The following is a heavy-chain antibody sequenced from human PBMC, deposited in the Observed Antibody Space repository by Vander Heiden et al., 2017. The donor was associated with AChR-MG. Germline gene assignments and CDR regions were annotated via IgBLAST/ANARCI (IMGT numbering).Heavy chain of an antibody. D-gene: IGHD6-6*01. Sequence: QVQLVESGGGVVQPGRSLRLSCAAPGFTFSPYAMHWVRQAPSKGLEWVAVISFDGNNQHYAHSVKGRFTISRDNSKNTLYLQMSSLRAEDTAVYYCARGVGSSSSWSYNYYYMDVWGKGTTVTVSS. J-gene: IGHJ6*03. CDR3: ARGVGSSSSWSYNYYYMDV. CDR2: ISFDGNNQ. CDR1: GFTFSPYA. V-gene: IGHV3-30-3*01.